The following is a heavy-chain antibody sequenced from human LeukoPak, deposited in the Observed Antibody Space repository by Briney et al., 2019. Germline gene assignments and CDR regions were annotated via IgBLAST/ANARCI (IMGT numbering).Heavy chain of an antibody. CDR2: ISAYNGNT. CDR1: GYTFTSYG. J-gene: IGHJ4*02. D-gene: IGHD3-10*01. V-gene: IGHV1-18*01. Sequence: ASVKASCKASGYTFTSYGISWVRQAPGQGLEWMGWISAYNGNTNYAQKLQGRVTMTTDTSTSTAYMELRSLRSDDTAVYYCARVHVLLWFGEVYYFDYWGQGTLVTVSS. CDR3: ARVHVLLWFGEVYYFDY.